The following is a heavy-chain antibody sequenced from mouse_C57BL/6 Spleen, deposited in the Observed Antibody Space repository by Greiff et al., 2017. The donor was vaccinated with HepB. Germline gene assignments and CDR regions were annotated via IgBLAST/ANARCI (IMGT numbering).Heavy chain of an antibody. Sequence: QVHVKQPGAELVKPGASVKMSCKASGYTFTSYWITWVKQRPGQGLEWIGDIYPGSGSTNYNEKFKSKATLTVDTSSSTAYMQLSSLTSEDSAVYYCARGGDYYGWGQGTTLTVSS. D-gene: IGHD1-1*01. V-gene: IGHV1-55*01. CDR3: ARGGDYYG. CDR1: GYTFTSYW. CDR2: IYPGSGST. J-gene: IGHJ2*01.